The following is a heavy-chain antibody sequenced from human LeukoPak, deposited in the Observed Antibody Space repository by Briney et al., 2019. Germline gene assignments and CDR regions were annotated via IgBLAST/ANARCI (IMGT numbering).Heavy chain of an antibody. CDR2: IRYDGSNK. V-gene: IGHV3-30*02. CDR1: GFTFSSYG. CDR3: AKGRAWIWNWFDP. D-gene: IGHD5-12*01. Sequence: GGSLRLSCAASGFTFSSYGMHWVRRAPGKGLGWVAFIRYDGSNKYYADSVKGRFTISRDNSKNTLYLQMNSLRAEDTAVYYCAKGRAWIWNWFDPWGQGTLVTVSS. J-gene: IGHJ5*02.